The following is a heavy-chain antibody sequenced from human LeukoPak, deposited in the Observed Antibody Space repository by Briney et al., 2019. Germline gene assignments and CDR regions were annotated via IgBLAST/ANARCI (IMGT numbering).Heavy chain of an antibody. J-gene: IGHJ4*02. CDR3: ARDVIHAVDSDY. D-gene: IGHD2/OR15-2a*01. CDR2: ISSSSTYI. CDR1: GITFNSYS. Sequence: GGSLRLSCAASGITFNSYSVNWVRQAPGKGVEWVSSISSSSTYIYYADSVKGRFTISRDNAKNSLYMQMNSLRAEDTAVYYCARDVIHAVDSDYWGQGTLVTVSS. V-gene: IGHV3-21*01.